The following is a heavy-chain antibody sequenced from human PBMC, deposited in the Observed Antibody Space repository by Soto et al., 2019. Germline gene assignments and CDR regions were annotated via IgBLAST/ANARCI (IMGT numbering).Heavy chain of an antibody. Sequence: QVQLVQSGAEVKKPGASVKVSCKASGYTFSSYDINWVRQATGQGLEWMGWLNPNSGDTGYAQKFQGRVTLTRNTSINTAYIELSSLTSDETAVYYCATSGGGWYLYWGQGTLVTVSP. V-gene: IGHV1-8*01. CDR1: GYTFSSYD. D-gene: IGHD6-19*01. J-gene: IGHJ4*02. CDR3: ATSGGGWYLY. CDR2: LNPNSGDT.